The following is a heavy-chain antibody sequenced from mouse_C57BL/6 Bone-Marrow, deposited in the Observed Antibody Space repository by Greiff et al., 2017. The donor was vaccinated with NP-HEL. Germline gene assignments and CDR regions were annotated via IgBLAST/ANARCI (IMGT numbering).Heavy chain of an antibody. CDR1: GFTFSSYG. V-gene: IGHV5-6*01. Sequence: EVQVVESGGDLVKPGGSLKLSCAASGFTFSSYGMSWVRQTPDKRLEWVATISSGGSYTYYPDSVKGRFTISRDNAKNTLYLQMSSLKSEDTAMYYCARHGTSWYFDVWGTGTTVTVSS. D-gene: IGHD3-1*01. J-gene: IGHJ1*03. CDR2: ISSGGSYT. CDR3: ARHGTSWYFDV.